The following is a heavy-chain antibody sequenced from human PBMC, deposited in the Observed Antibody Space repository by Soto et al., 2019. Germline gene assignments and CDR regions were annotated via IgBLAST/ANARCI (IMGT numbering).Heavy chain of an antibody. Sequence: PSETLSLTCSVSGDSISSTNYYWGWIRQPPGKGLEWVGTVFYSGSTYYSPSLKGRVTISLDKPKNQFSLSLTSVTAADTAVYYCVRHGKVPALPFYYYGMDGWGQGTTVTVSS. CDR2: VFYSGST. D-gene: IGHD2-2*01. CDR1: GDSISSTNYY. V-gene: IGHV4-39*01. J-gene: IGHJ6*02. CDR3: VRHGKVPALPFYYYGMDG.